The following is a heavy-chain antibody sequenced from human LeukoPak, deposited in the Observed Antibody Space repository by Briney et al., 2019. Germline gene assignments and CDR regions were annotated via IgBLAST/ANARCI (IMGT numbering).Heavy chain of an antibody. CDR3: ARDHRTSSWYGRYGMDV. V-gene: IGHV3-20*01. CDR1: GFTFDDYG. Sequence: GGSLRLSCAASGFTFDDYGMSWVRQVPGKGLEWVSGVNWNGGSTGYADSLEGRFTISRDNAKNSLYLQMNSLRTEDTAFYHCARDHRTSSWYGRYGMDVWGQGTTVTVSS. CDR2: VNWNGGST. J-gene: IGHJ6*02. D-gene: IGHD6-13*01.